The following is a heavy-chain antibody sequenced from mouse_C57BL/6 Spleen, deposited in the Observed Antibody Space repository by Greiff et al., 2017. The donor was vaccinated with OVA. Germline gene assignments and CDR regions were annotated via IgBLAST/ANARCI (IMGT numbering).Heavy chain of an antibody. CDR1: GFTFTDYY. D-gene: IGHD2-4*01. CDR3: ARSPIYYDYVGGAMDY. Sequence: EVKVVESGGGLVQPGGSLSLSCAASGFTFTDYYMSWVRQPPGKALEWLGFIRNKANGYTTEYSASVKGRFTISRDNSQSILYLQMNALRAEDSATYYCARSPIYYDYVGGAMDYWGQGTSVTVSS. V-gene: IGHV7-3*01. J-gene: IGHJ4*01. CDR2: IRNKANGYTT.